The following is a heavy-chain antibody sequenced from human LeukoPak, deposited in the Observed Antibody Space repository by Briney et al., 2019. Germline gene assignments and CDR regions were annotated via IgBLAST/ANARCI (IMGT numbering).Heavy chain of an antibody. J-gene: IGHJ4*02. CDR1: GGSISSYY. D-gene: IGHD3-10*01. CDR3: ARHRVYGSGSYLDY. V-gene: IGHV4-4*07. Sequence: SETLSLTCTVSGGSISSYYWSWIRQSAGKGLEWIGRIYTSGSTNYNPSLKSRVTMSVDTSKNQFSLKLSSVTAADTAVYYCARHRVYGSGSYLDYWGQGTLVTVSS. CDR2: IYTSGST.